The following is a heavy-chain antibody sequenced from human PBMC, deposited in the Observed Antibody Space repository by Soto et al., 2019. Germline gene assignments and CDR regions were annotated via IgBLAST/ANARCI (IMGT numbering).Heavy chain of an antibody. D-gene: IGHD6-19*01. CDR2: ISSGSTTI. V-gene: IGHV3-48*02. J-gene: IGHJ3*02. CDR3: ARDLISGWFDAFDI. CDR1: GFIFRTYS. Sequence: EVQLVESGGGLVQPGGSLRLSCAASGFIFRTYSMNWVRQAPGKGLEWVSVISSGSTTIYYADSVKGRFTISRDNDKESLYLQMNSLRDEDTAVYYCARDLISGWFDAFDIWGQGTMVTVSS.